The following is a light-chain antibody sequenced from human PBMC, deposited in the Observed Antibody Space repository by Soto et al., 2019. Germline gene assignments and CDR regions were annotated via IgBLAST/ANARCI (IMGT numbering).Light chain of an antibody. J-gene: IGKJ2*01. V-gene: IGKV1-5*01. CDR3: QQYKDYVYT. Sequence: DIQMTQSPSTLSASVGDRVIITCRASQTVERWMAWYQQKPGKAPKLLISDVSTLERGVPSRFSGSGSATEFTLTISGLQPDDFATYYCQQYKDYVYTFGQGTKVASK. CDR2: DVS. CDR1: QTVERW.